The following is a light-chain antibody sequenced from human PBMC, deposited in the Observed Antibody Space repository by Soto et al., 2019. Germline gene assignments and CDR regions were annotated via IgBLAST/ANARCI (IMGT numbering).Light chain of an antibody. CDR2: GAS. V-gene: IGKV1-33*01. CDR1: QDIDNS. Sequence: DIHMTQSPSSLSASVGDRVTITCQASQDIDNSINWYQQKSGRAPKLLIYGASDLEAGVPSRFRGSGFGTHFTFTIDSLQSEDIATYYCQQYRNRPRTFGQGTKLDI. J-gene: IGKJ2*01. CDR3: QQYRNRPRT.